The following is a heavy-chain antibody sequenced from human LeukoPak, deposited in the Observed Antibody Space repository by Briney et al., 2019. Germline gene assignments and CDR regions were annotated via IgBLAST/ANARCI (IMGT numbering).Heavy chain of an antibody. D-gene: IGHD2-15*01. V-gene: IGHV3-23*01. CDR1: GFTFSSYA. Sequence: GGSLRLSCAASGFTFSSYAMSWVRQAPGKGLGWVSAISGGGGSTYYADSVKGQFTISRDNSKNTLYLQMNSLRAEDTAVYYCAKGGGGSPYYYGMDVWGQGTTVAVS. CDR2: ISGGGGST. J-gene: IGHJ6*02. CDR3: AKGGGGSPYYYGMDV.